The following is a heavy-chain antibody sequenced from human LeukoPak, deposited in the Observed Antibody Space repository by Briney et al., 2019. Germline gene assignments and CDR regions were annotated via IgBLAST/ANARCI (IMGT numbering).Heavy chain of an antibody. CDR1: GFTFRNYV. Sequence: GGSLRLSCAASGFTFRNYVIHWVRQAPGKGLEWVAVMSSDLNVKLYADSVKGRFTISRDNSRSTLYLQVNSLRPEDTAIYYCPSAGYHGSGSPPSLPFDYWGQGPLVTLSS. CDR2: MSSDLNVK. V-gene: IGHV3-30-3*01. D-gene: IGHD3-10*01. J-gene: IGHJ4*02. CDR3: PSAGYHGSGSPPSLPFDY.